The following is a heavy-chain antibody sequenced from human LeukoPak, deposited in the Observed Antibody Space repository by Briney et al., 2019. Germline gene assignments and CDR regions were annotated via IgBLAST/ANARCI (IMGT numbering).Heavy chain of an antibody. J-gene: IGHJ4*02. CDR3: ARDGGSSWSYFDY. Sequence: PGGSLRLSCIASGFTFSNYWITWVRQAPGKGLDWAAHINQDGSQKLYVDSVKGRFTISRDNAKNSLYLQMNSLRDEDTAVYYCARDGGSSWSYFDYWGQGTLVTVSS. V-gene: IGHV3-7*01. D-gene: IGHD6-13*01. CDR2: INQDGSQK. CDR1: GFTFSNYW.